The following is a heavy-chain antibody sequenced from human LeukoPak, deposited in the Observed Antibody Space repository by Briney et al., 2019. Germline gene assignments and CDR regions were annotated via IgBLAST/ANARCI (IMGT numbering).Heavy chain of an antibody. V-gene: IGHV1-69*05. CDR1: GGTFSSYA. Sequence: ASVKVSCKASGGTFSSYAISWVRQAPGQGLEWMGGIIPIFGTANYAQKFQGKVTITTDESTSIAYMELSSLRSEDTAVYYCARGDILTGYYKYYYYYYMDVWGKGTTVTVSS. CDR2: IIPIFGTA. J-gene: IGHJ6*03. CDR3: ARGDILTGYYKYYYYYYMDV. D-gene: IGHD3-9*01.